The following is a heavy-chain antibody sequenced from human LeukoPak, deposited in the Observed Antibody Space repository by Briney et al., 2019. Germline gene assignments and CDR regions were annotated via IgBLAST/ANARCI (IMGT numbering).Heavy chain of an antibody. V-gene: IGHV1-3*01. J-gene: IGHJ6*02. CDR2: INAGNGNT. Sequence: ASVKVSCKASGYTFTSYAMHWVRQAPGQRLEWMGWINAGNGNTKYSQKFQGRVTITRDTSASTAYMELSSLRSEDTAVYYCARESRITIFGVVIKSYYGMGVWGQGTTVTVSS. D-gene: IGHD3-3*01. CDR1: GYTFTSYA. CDR3: ARESRITIFGVVIKSYYGMGV.